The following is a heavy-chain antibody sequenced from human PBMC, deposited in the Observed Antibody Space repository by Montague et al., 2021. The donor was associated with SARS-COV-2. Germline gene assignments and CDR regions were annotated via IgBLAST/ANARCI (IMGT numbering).Heavy chain of an antibody. D-gene: IGHD3-22*01. J-gene: IGHJ4*02. Sequence: SRSLSLSASGFLFSSYEMNWVRQAPGKGLEWVSCISNSGDTKYYADSVKGRFTISRDNAKNSLYLQMSSLRAEDTAVYYCARAGEDYYYDSSGFLYWGQGILVTVSS. CDR3: ARAGEDYYYDSSGFLY. V-gene: IGHV3-48*03. CDR2: ISNSGDTK. CDR1: GFLFSSYE.